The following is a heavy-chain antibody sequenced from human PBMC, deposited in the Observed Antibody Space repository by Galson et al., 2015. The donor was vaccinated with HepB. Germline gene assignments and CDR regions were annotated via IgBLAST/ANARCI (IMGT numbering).Heavy chain of an antibody. V-gene: IGHV1-2*04. Sequence: SVKVSCKASGYTFTGYYMHWVRQAPGQGLEWMGWINPNSGGTNYAQKFQGWVTMTRDTSISTAYMELSRLRSDDTAVYYCARDRLGYDFWSGYYVRESANGMDVWGQGTTVTVSS. D-gene: IGHD3-3*01. J-gene: IGHJ6*02. CDR3: ARDRLGYDFWSGYYVRESANGMDV. CDR2: INPNSGGT. CDR1: GYTFTGYY.